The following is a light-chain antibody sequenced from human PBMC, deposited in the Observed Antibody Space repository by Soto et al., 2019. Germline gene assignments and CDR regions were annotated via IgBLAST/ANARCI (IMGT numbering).Light chain of an antibody. CDR2: AAI. Sequence: DIQMTQPPSTVSASVGDRVTITCRASQTISTYLTWYQHKAGKAPKLLIYAAISWQSGVPSRLSGSGSGTDFTLTISSLQPEDFATYYCQQTYSTPHTFGQGTKVDIK. CDR1: QTISTY. V-gene: IGKV1-39*01. J-gene: IGKJ2*01. CDR3: QQTYSTPHT.